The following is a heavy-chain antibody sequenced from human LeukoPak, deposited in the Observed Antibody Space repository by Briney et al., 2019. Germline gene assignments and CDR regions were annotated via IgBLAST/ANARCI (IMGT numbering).Heavy chain of an antibody. D-gene: IGHD7-27*01. J-gene: IGHJ5*02. CDR1: GGSISSHY. V-gene: IGHV4-59*11. CDR3: ARDQGATGAVWFDP. Sequence: SETLSRTCTVSGGSISSHYWSWIRQPPGKGLEWIGYIYYSGSTNYNPSLKSRVTISVDTSKNQFSLKLSSVTAADTAVYYCARDQGATGAVWFDPWGQGTLVTVSS. CDR2: IYYSGST.